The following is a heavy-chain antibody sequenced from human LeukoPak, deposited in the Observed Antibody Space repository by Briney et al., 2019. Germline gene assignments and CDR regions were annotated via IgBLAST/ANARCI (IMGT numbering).Heavy chain of an antibody. V-gene: IGHV3-48*03. Sequence: SGGSLRLSCAASGFTFSSYEMNWVRQAPGKGLEWVSYISSSGSTIYYADSVKGRFTISRDNSKNTLYLQMNSLRAEDTAVYYCANPLYHYYDSSGYYFYWGQGTLVTVSS. CDR3: ANPLYHYYDSSGYYFY. J-gene: IGHJ4*02. D-gene: IGHD3-22*01. CDR2: ISSSGSTI. CDR1: GFTFSSYE.